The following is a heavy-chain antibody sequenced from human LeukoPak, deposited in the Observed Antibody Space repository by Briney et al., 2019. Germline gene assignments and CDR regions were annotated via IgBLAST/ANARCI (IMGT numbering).Heavy chain of an antibody. CDR3: ARDSDYYGSSNDY. CDR1: GFTVSSNY. CDR2: IYSGGST. J-gene: IGHJ4*02. V-gene: IGHV3-66*01. Sequence: GGSLRLSCAASGFTVSSNYMSWVRQAPGKGLEWVSIIYSGGSTYYADSVKGRFTISRDNSKNTLYLQMNSLRAEDTAVYYCARDSDYYGSSNDYWGQGTLVTVSS. D-gene: IGHD3-10*01.